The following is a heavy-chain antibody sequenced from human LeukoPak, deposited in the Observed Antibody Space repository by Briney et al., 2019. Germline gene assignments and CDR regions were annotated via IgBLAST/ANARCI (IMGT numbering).Heavy chain of an antibody. CDR1: GYTFINYG. J-gene: IGHJ4*02. CDR3: ARGGSGDSHYFDY. D-gene: IGHD2-21*02. V-gene: IGHV1-18*01. CDR2: ISAYNGNT. Sequence: ASVKVSCKASGYTFINYGISWVRQAPGHRLEWLGWISAYNGNTNYAQKFQGRVTVTTDTSTSTAYMELRSLGSDDTAVYYCARGGSGDSHYFDYWGQGTLVTVSS.